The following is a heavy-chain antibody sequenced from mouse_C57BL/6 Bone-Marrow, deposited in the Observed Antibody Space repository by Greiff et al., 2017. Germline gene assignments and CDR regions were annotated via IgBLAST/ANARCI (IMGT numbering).Heavy chain of an antibody. V-gene: IGHV5-15*01. CDR1: GFTFSDYG. CDR3: ARGAGYDYGAWFAY. Sequence: EVKLMASGGGLVQPGGSLKLSCAASGFTFSDYGMQWVRQAPRKGPEWVAFISTLDDSIYYADTVKGRFTISRENSKNTLYLEMSSLRSDDTAIYYCARGAGYDYGAWFAYWGQGTLVTVSA. J-gene: IGHJ3*01. CDR2: ISTLDDSI. D-gene: IGHD2-4*01.